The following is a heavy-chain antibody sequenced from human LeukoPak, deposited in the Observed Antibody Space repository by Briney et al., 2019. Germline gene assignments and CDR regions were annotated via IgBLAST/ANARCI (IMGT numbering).Heavy chain of an antibody. V-gene: IGHV3-30-3*01. CDR3: ARDLIPYCGGDCPDY. D-gene: IGHD2-21*02. CDR2: ISYDGSNK. Sequence: GRSLRLSCAASGFTFSSYAMHWVRQAPGKGLEWVAVISYDGSNKYYADSVKGRFTISRDNSKNTLYLQMNSLRAEDTAVYYCARDLIPYCGGDCPDYWGQGTLVTVSS. J-gene: IGHJ4*02. CDR1: GFTFSSYA.